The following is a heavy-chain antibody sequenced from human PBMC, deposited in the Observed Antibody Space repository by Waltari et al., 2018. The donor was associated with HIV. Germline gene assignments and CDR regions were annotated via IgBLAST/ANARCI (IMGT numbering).Heavy chain of an antibody. V-gene: IGHV3-9*01. D-gene: IGHD5-18*01. CDR2: ISWNSGTI. J-gene: IGHJ6*02. CDR1: GFPLDANA. Sequence: EVQLVESGGGLVPPGRSLRLSCAVSGFPLDANAMHWVRQAPGKGLEWVSGISWNSGTIAYADSVKGRFTISRDNAKNSLYLQMNSLRAEDTALYYCAKGVTQGYYYGMDVWGQGTTVTVSS. CDR3: AKGVTQGYYYGMDV.